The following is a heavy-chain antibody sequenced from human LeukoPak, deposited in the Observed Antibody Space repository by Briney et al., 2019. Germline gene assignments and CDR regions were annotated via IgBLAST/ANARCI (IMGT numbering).Heavy chain of an antibody. J-gene: IGHJ4*02. CDR1: GGSIRSSSYY. CDR3: ARGKRYYYGSGSSGPEPPFDY. D-gene: IGHD3-10*01. Sequence: KPSETLSLTCTVSGGSIRSSSYYWGWIRQPPGKGLEWIGYIYYSGSTYYNPSLKSRVTISVDTSKNQFSLKLSSVTAADTAVYYCARGKRYYYGSGSSGPEPPFDYWGQGTLVTVSS. V-gene: IGHV4-31*03. CDR2: IYYSGST.